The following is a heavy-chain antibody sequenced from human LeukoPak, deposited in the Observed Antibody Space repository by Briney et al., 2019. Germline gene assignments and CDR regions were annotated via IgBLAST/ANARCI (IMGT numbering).Heavy chain of an antibody. D-gene: IGHD3-10*01. V-gene: IGHV3-23*01. CDR1: GFTFSSYA. CDR2: ISGSGGST. CDR3: ASLPITMVRGVSWNAY. J-gene: IGHJ4*02. Sequence: PGGSLRLSCAASGFTFSSYAMSWVRQAPGKGLEWVSAISGSGGSTYYADSVEGRFTISRDNSKNTLYLQMNSLRAEDTAIYYCASLPITMVRGVSWNAYWGQGTLVTVSS.